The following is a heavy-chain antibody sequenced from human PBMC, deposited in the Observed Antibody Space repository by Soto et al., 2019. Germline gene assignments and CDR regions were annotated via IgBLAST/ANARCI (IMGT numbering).Heavy chain of an antibody. V-gene: IGHV2-5*02. CDR1: GFSLTTSGVG. CDR2: LYWDDDN. D-gene: IGHD6-19*01. Sequence: QITLKESGPTLVKPTQPLTLTCTFSGFSLTTSGVGVGWIRQPPGKALEWLAILYWDDDNQYSPSLRNSFTLTKDTSKNQVVLTMTNMDPVDTSTYYCAHSSGWLFDYWGQGTLVTVSS. CDR3: AHSSGWLFDY. J-gene: IGHJ4*02.